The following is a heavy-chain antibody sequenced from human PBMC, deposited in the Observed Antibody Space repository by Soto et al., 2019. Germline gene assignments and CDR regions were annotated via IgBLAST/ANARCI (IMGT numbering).Heavy chain of an antibody. CDR1: GYTFTSYD. CDR2: MNPNSGNT. J-gene: IGHJ3*02. D-gene: IGHD3-16*02. Sequence: QVQLVQSGAEVKKPGASVKVSCKASGYTFTSYDINWVRQATGQGLEWMGWMNPNSGNTGYAQKVQGRVTMTRNTSISTAYMELSSLRSEDTAVYYCARGRFTVGGVIPDAFDIWGQGTMVTVSS. V-gene: IGHV1-8*01. CDR3: ARGRFTVGGVIPDAFDI.